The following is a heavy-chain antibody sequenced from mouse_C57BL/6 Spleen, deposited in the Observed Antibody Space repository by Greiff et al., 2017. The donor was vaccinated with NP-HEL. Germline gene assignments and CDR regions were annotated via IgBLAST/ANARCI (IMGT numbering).Heavy chain of an antibody. J-gene: IGHJ3*01. D-gene: IGHD2-4*01. CDR3: ARQEDDYDEDWFAY. Sequence: EVQLVESGGGLVQPGGSLKLSCAASGFTFSDYYMYWVRQTPEKRLEWVAYISNGGGSTYYPDTVKGRFTISRDNAKNTLYLQMSRLKSEDTAMYYCARQEDDYDEDWFAYWGQGTLVTVSA. V-gene: IGHV5-12*01. CDR1: GFTFSDYY. CDR2: ISNGGGST.